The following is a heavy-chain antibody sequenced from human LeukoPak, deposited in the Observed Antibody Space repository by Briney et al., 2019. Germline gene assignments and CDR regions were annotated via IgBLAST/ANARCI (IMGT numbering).Heavy chain of an antibody. CDR3: AKGILGCSSTSCYGYMDV. D-gene: IGHD2-2*01. CDR1: GITFSNYV. V-gene: IGHV3-23*01. Sequence: PGGSLGLSCAASGITFSNYVMSWVRQAPGRGLEWVSVISASGSSTYNADSVKGRFTISRDNSKNTLYLQMNSLRVEDTAVYYCAKGILGCSSTSCYGYMDVWGKGTTVTVSS. CDR2: ISASGSST. J-gene: IGHJ6*03.